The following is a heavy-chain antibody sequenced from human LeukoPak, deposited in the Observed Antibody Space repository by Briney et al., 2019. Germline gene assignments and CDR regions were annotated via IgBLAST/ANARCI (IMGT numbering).Heavy chain of an antibody. CDR1: GGSFSGYY. CDR3: ARGVRYSGSYRPPKNFDY. Sequence: SETLSLTCAVYGGSFSGYYWSWIRQPPGKGLEWIGEINHSGSTNYNPSLKSRVTISVDTSKNQFSLKLSSVTAADTAVYYCARGVRYSGSYRPPKNFDYWGQGTLVTVSS. CDR2: INHSGST. J-gene: IGHJ4*02. D-gene: IGHD1-26*01. V-gene: IGHV4-34*01.